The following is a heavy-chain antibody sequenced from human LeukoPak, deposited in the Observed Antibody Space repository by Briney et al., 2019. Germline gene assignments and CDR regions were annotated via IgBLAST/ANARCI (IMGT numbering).Heavy chain of an antibody. CDR3: ARLGWQLGNY. J-gene: IGHJ4*02. CDR2: IYYSGST. CDR1: GGSISSYY. Sequence: SETLSLTCTVSGGSISSYYWSWIRQPPGKGLEWIGYIYYSGSTNYNPSLKSRVTISVDTSKNQFSLKLSSVTAADTAVYYRARLGWQLGNYWGQGTLVTVSS. V-gene: IGHV4-59*12. D-gene: IGHD6-6*01.